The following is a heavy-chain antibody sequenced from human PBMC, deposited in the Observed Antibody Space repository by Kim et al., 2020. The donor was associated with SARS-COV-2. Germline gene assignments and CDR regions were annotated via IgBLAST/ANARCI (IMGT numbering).Heavy chain of an antibody. CDR1: GGTFSSYA. D-gene: IGHD3-16*01. J-gene: IGHJ4*02. CDR3: ARITVGRPGDY. Sequence: SVKVSCKASGGTFSSYAISWVRQAPGQGLEWMGRIIPILGIANYAQKFQGRVTITADKYTRTAYMELSSLRSEDTAVYYCARITVGRPGDYWGQGTLVTVSS. V-gene: IGHV1-69*04. CDR2: IIPILGIA.